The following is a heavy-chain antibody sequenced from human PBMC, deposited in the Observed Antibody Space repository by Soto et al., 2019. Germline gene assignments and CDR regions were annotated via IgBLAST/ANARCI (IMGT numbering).Heavy chain of an antibody. CDR1: GGSISSYY. Sequence: SETLSLTCTDSGGSISSYYWGWIRQPPGKRLEWIGSIFYDGYTLYTPSLKSRVTISVDTSKNQFSLKLTSVAAADTAIYFCARLQAAVPHYWGQGILVTVSS. V-gene: IGHV4-39*01. CDR2: IFYDGYT. J-gene: IGHJ4*02. CDR3: ARLQAAVPHY. D-gene: IGHD6-13*01.